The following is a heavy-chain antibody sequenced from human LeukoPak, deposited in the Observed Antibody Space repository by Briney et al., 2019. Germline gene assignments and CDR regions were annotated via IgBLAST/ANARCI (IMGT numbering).Heavy chain of an antibody. CDR2: IYSGGYT. J-gene: IGHJ4*02. V-gene: IGHV3-53*01. CDR1: GFTFDDFA. Sequence: GGSLRLSCAASGFTFDDFAMHWVRQAPGKGLEWVSLIYSGGYTYYADSVKGRFTISRDNSKNTVFLQMNSLRAEDTAVYYCARGDYGDYHWGQGTLVTVSS. CDR3: ARGDYGDYH. D-gene: IGHD4-17*01.